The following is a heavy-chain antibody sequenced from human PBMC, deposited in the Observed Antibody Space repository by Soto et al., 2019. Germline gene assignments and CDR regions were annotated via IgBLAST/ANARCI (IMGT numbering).Heavy chain of an antibody. CDR1: GDTFTTYD. Sequence: ASVKVSCKASGDTFTTYDINWVRQATGHGLEWMGWINPNSGNIGYAQRFQGRVTMTRDTAIRTAYMEVSSLRSDDTAVYYCARGRASGSYYLLDYWGQGTLVTVS. D-gene: IGHD3-10*01. CDR3: ARGRASGSYYLLDY. CDR2: INPNSGNI. V-gene: IGHV1-8*01. J-gene: IGHJ4*02.